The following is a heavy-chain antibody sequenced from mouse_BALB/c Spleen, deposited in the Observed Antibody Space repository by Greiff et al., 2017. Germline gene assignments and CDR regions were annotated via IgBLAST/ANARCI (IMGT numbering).Heavy chain of an antibody. D-gene: IGHD6-5*01. CDR1: GYTFTSYW. V-gene: IGHV1-7*01. CDR2: INPSTGYT. Sequence: QVQLKQSGAELAKPGASVKMSCKASGYTFTSYWMHWVKQRPGQGLEWIGYINPSTGYTEYNQKFKDKATLTADKSSSTAYMQLSSLTSEDSAVYYCLCGDYWGQGTSVTVSS. CDR3: LCGDY. J-gene: IGHJ4*01.